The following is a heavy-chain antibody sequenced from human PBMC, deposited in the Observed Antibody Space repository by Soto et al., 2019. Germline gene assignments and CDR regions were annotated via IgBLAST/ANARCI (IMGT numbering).Heavy chain of an antibody. Sequence: QVLLVESGGGVAQPGRSLRLSCAASGFDFRSYAMHWVRQSPGKGPEWVAITSDDGDIQYYADSVKGRFTISRDNSKNTLYLQMTSLRTEDAAVYFCGRAVDAAMDPLDYWGQGTLVTVSS. D-gene: IGHD5-18*01. CDR3: GRAVDAAMDPLDY. V-gene: IGHV3-30-3*01. J-gene: IGHJ4*02. CDR1: GFDFRSYA. CDR2: TSDDGDIQ.